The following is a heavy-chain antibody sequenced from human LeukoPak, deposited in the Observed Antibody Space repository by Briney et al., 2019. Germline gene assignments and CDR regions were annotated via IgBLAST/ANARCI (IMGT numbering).Heavy chain of an antibody. J-gene: IGHJ4*02. CDR2: ISSSSSTI. CDR3: ARDGGRALIVVVPAAIGDFDY. D-gene: IGHD2-2*01. Sequence: GGSLRLSCAASGFTFSSYSMTWVRQAPGKGLEWVSYISSSSSTIYYADSVKGRFTISRDNAKNSLYLQMNSLRDEDTAVYYCARDGGRALIVVVPAAIGDFDYWGQGTLVTVSS. CDR1: GFTFSSYS. V-gene: IGHV3-48*02.